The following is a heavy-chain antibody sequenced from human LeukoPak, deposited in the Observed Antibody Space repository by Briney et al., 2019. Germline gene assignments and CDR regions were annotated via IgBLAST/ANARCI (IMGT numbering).Heavy chain of an antibody. CDR2: ISSSGSTI. CDR1: GFTFSDYY. V-gene: IGHV3-11*01. CDR3: ATAATGTDFYYSGMDV. D-gene: IGHD6-13*01. J-gene: IGHJ6*02. Sequence: GGSLRLSCAASGFTFSDYYMSWTRQAPGKGLEWVSYISSSGSTIYYADSVKGRFTISRDNAKKSLYLQMSSLRAEDTAVYYCATAATGTDFYYSGMDVWGQGTTVTVSS.